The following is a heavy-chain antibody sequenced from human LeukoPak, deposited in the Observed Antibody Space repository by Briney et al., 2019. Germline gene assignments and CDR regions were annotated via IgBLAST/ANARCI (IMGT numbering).Heavy chain of an antibody. CDR2: INPSGGST. V-gene: IGHV1-46*01. CDR1: GYTFTSYY. CDR3: ARGGPGGYYGSGSYPEYNWFDP. Sequence: ASVKVSCKASGYTFTSYYMRWVRQAPGQGLEWMGTINPSGGSTSYAQKFQGRVTMTRDTSTSTVYMELSSLRSEDTAVYYCARGGPGGYYGSGSYPEYNWFDPWGQGTLVTVSS. D-gene: IGHD3-10*01. J-gene: IGHJ5*02.